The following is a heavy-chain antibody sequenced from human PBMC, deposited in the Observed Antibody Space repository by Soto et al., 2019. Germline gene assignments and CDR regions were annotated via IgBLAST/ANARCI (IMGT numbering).Heavy chain of an antibody. CDR1: GFTFSSYS. CDR3: ASDDSTGYYVDPFDY. Sequence: QPGGSLRLSCAASGFTFSSYSMNWVREAPGKGLEWVSYISSSGGTIYYADSVKGRLTISRDNAKNSLYLQMDSLRGEDTAVYYCASDDSTGYYVDPFDYWGQGTLVTVSS. D-gene: IGHD3-22*01. J-gene: IGHJ4*02. V-gene: IGHV3-48*01. CDR2: ISSSGGTI.